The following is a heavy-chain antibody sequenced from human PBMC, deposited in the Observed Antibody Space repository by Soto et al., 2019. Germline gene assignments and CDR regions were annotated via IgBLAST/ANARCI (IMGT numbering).Heavy chain of an antibody. CDR1: GFTFSTYG. D-gene: IGHD4-17*01. J-gene: IGHJ6*02. CDR3: AKDLQSYGDYDYYCYGMDV. V-gene: IGHV3-30*18. Sequence: QVQLVDSGGGEVQPGRSLTISCAASGFTFSTYGMHWVRQTPGKGLEWVAVISYDGTNKCYSDSVKGRFTISRDNFKNTLTLQMNSLRADDTAVYSCAKDLQSYGDYDYYCYGMDVWGLGTRVTVSS. CDR2: ISYDGTNK.